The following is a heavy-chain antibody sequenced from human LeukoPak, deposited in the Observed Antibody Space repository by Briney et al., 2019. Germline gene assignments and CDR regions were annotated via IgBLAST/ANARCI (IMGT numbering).Heavy chain of an antibody. CDR2: IYTSGST. CDR3: ARGGPNWGHGY. D-gene: IGHD7-27*01. V-gene: IGHV4-61*02. Sequence: PSQTLSLTCTVSGGSISSGSYYWSWIRQPAGKGLEWIGRIYTSGSTNYNSSLKSRVTISVDTSRNQFSLKLSSVTAADTAVYYCARGGPNWGHGYWGQGTLVTVSS. CDR1: GGSISSGSYY. J-gene: IGHJ4*02.